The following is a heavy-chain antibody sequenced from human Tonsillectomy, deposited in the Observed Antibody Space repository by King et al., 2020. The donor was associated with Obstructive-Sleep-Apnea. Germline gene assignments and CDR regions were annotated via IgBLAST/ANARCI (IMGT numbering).Heavy chain of an antibody. J-gene: IGHJ4*02. Sequence: VQLVESGGGVVQPGRSLRLSCAASGFSFSYFGMHWVRQAPGKGLEWVAVIWYDGSQKYYADSVKGRFTISRDNSKNTLYLQMNSLRVEDTAVYYCAREYYDSSGHSPGYWGQGTLVTVSS. CDR2: IWYDGSQK. V-gene: IGHV3-33*01. CDR3: AREYYDSSGHSPGY. CDR1: GFSFSYFG. D-gene: IGHD3-22*01.